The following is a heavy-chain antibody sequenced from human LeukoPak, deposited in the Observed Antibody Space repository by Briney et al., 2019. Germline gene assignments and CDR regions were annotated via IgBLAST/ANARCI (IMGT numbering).Heavy chain of an antibody. CDR1: GFTFSSYG. J-gene: IGHJ4*02. D-gene: IGHD3-9*01. V-gene: IGHV3-30*18. Sequence: GGSLRLSCAASGFTFSSYGMHWVRQAPGKGLEWVAVISYDGSNKYYADSVKGRFTISGDNSKNTLYLQMNSLRAEDTAVYYCAKDEGYYDILTGCDYWGQGTLVTVSS. CDR3: AKDEGYYDILTGCDY. CDR2: ISYDGSNK.